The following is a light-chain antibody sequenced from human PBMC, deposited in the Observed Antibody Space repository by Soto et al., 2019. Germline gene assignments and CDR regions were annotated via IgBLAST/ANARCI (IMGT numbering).Light chain of an antibody. CDR1: SSVVGGYEY. V-gene: IGLV2-11*01. J-gene: IGLJ1*01. CDR3: CSSAPSRTVV. CDR2: EGN. Sequence: QSVLTQPRSVSGSPGQSVTISCSGTSSVVGGYEYVSWYQCHPGKVPKLIIYEGNKRPPGVSNRFYGSEPGNTESLTISGLQAEDEADYSCCSSAPSRTVVLGTGTKVTVL.